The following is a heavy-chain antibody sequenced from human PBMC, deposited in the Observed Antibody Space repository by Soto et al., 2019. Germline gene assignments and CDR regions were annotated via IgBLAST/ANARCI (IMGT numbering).Heavy chain of an antibody. CDR1: GFTFSDYA. CDR2: VSHDGRNT. V-gene: IGHV3-30*18. J-gene: IGHJ4*02. D-gene: IGHD6-19*01. Sequence: VQLVESGGGMVQPGRSLRLSCAASGFTFSDYAMHWVRQAPGKGLEWVAVVSHDGRNTHYADSVKGRFTISRDSSKNTVSLVMTSLRAEDTAVYYCAKGGRKWLVTSDFNYWGQGALVTVSS. CDR3: AKGGRKWLVTSDFNY.